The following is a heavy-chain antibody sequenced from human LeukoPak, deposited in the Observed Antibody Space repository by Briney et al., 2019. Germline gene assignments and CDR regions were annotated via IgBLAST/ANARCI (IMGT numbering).Heavy chain of an antibody. CDR3: ARGTSYDSSGYYDPFDY. V-gene: IGHV4-4*07. CDR2: IYTSGST. CDR1: GGSISSYY. J-gene: IGHJ4*02. Sequence: SETLSLTCTVSGGSISSYYWSWIRQPAGKGLEWIGRIYTSGSTNYNPSLKSRVTMSVDTSKNHCSLKLSSVPAADTAVYYCARGTSYDSSGYYDPFDYWGQGTLVTVSS. D-gene: IGHD3-22*01.